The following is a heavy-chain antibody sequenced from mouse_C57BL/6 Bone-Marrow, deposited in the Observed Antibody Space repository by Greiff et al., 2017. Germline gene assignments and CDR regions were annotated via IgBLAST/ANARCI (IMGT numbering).Heavy chain of an antibody. CDR1: GYTFTSYW. CDR2: IYPGSGST. J-gene: IGHJ4*01. CDR3: AREDYRHAMDY. Sequence: QVQLKQPGAELVKPGASVKMSCKASGYTFTSYWITWVKQRPGQGLEWIGDIYPGSGSTNYNEKFKSKATLTVDTSSSTAYMQLSSLTSEDSAVYYCAREDYRHAMDYWGQGTSVTVSS. D-gene: IGHD2-12*01. V-gene: IGHV1-55*01.